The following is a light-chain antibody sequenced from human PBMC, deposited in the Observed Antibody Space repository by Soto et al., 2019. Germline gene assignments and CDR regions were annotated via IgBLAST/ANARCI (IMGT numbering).Light chain of an antibody. Sequence: IMLTQSPGTVSLSPGERATLSCRASQSVSSSYLAWYQQKPGQAPRLLIYGASSRATGIPDRFRGSGSGTDFTLTISRLEPEDFAVYSCQQYDNSPWTFGQGSKVDIK. CDR3: QQYDNSPWT. J-gene: IGKJ1*01. V-gene: IGKV3-20*01. CDR2: GAS. CDR1: QSVSSSY.